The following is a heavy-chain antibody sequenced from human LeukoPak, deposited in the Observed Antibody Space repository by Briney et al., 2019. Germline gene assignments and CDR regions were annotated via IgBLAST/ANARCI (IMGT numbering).Heavy chain of an antibody. J-gene: IGHJ4*02. CDR1: GFTFSTYT. D-gene: IGHD1-20*01. Sequence: GGSQRLSCAASGFTFSTYTMAWVRQAPGKGLEWVSSISGSGSTSYTDSVKGRFIIPRDNSKSILYLQMNSLRAEDTAIYYCAKDRGNWNYYDYWGQGTLVTVSS. V-gene: IGHV3-23*01. CDR2: ISGSGST. CDR3: AKDRGNWNYYDY.